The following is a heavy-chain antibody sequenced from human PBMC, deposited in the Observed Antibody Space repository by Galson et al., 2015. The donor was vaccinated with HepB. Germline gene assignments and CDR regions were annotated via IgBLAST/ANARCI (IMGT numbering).Heavy chain of an antibody. J-gene: IGHJ4*02. D-gene: IGHD1-1*01. V-gene: IGHV3-30*04. CDR2: ISGDGKTT. CDR1: GFSLTTYN. Sequence: SLRLSCAASGFSLTTYNMHWVRQGPVKGLEWLAIISGDGKTTFYADSVRGRFTISRDNSKNTLFLQMHSLRPEDTAVYYCARDFNWNYDYWGQGTLVTVSS. CDR3: ARDFNWNYDY.